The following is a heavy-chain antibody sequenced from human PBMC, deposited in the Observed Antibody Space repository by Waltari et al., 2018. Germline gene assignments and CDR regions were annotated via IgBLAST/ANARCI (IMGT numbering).Heavy chain of an antibody. Sequence: EVQLVESGGGLVQPGGSLRLSCVASGFTFGSHWMSWVRQAPEKGLEWVAEIKQDGTQQSYVDSVKGRFTVSRDNHKNALFLQMNSLRAEDTAVYYCARALPGEITVYDYWAQGALVTVSS. D-gene: IGHD3-10*01. V-gene: IGHV3-7*01. CDR1: GFTFGSHW. CDR3: ARALPGEITVYDY. CDR2: IKQDGTQQ. J-gene: IGHJ4*02.